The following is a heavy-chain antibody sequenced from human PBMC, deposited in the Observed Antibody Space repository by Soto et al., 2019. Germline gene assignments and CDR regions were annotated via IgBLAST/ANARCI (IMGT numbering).Heavy chain of an antibody. CDR1: GGTFSSYA. V-gene: IGHV1-69*13. CDR2: IILIFGTA. Sequence: SVKVSCKASGGTFSSYAISWVRQAPGQGLEWMGGIILIFGTANYAQKFQGRVTITADESTSTAYMELSSLRSEDTAVYYCAREASYDSSGYCYYWGQRPLVTVAS. CDR3: AREASYDSSGYCYY. J-gene: IGHJ4*02. D-gene: IGHD3-22*01.